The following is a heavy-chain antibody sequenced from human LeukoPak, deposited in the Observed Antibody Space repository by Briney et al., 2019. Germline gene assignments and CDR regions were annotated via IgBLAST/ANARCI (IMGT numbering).Heavy chain of an antibody. Sequence: SETLSLTCTVSGGSFSSGSYYWSWIRQPAGKGLEWIGRIYTSGSTNYNPSLKSRVTISVDTSTNQFSLKLSSVTAADTAVYYCARERDYADPYLDYWGQGILVTVSS. CDR3: ARERDYADPYLDY. CDR1: GGSFSSGSYY. D-gene: IGHD4-17*01. V-gene: IGHV4-61*02. CDR2: IYTSGST. J-gene: IGHJ4*02.